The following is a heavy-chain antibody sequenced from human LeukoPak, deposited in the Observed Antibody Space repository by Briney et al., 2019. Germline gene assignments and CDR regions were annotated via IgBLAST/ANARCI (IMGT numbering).Heavy chain of an antibody. D-gene: IGHD2-8*02. Sequence: ASVKVSCKASGYTFTSYDIIWVRQASGQGLEWMGWMNPKSGDTVCAETFQARVAMTRNISMNTAYMELSNLKSEDTAIYYCARGVLGYYYYYMDLWGEGTTVTVSS. J-gene: IGHJ6*03. V-gene: IGHV1-8*02. CDR1: GYTFTSYD. CDR3: ARGVLGYYYYYMDL. CDR2: MNPKSGDT.